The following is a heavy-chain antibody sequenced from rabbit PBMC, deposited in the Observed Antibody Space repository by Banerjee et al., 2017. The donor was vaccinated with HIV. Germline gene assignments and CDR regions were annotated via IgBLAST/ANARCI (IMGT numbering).Heavy chain of an antibody. D-gene: IGHD2-1*01. J-gene: IGHJ4*01. CDR3: AGGSIRDAYAL. V-gene: IGHV1S40*01. Sequence: QSLEESGGDLVKPGGSLTLTCTASGFSFSSSYWICWVRQAPVKGLEWTACINAGSCNNTCYESRAKGRFTISKASWTTVTLQMTSLTAADSASYFCAGGSIRDAYALWGPGTLVTVS. CDR2: INAGSCNNT. CDR1: GFSFSSSYW.